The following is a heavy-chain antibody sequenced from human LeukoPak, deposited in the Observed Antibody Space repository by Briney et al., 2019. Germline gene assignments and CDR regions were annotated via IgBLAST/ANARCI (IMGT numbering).Heavy chain of an antibody. D-gene: IGHD1-26*01. V-gene: IGHV3-21*01. CDR2: ISSSSSYI. J-gene: IGHJ6*02. CDR3: AREQSGSYYSAYYYYGMDV. Sequence: GGPLRLSCAASGLTFSSYSMNWVRQAPGKGLEWVSSISSSSSYIYYADSVKGRFTISRDNAKNSLYLQMNSLRAEDTAVYYCAREQSGSYYSAYYYYGMDVWGQGTTVTVSS. CDR1: GLTFSSYS.